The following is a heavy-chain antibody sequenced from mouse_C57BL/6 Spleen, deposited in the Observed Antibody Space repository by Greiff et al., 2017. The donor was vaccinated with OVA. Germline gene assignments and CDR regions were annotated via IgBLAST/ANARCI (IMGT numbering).Heavy chain of an antibody. CDR1: GYTFTDYE. V-gene: IGHV1-15*01. CDR2: IDPETGGT. J-gene: IGHJ3*01. CDR3: TRKGDYDGKFAY. Sequence: VQLQQSGAELVRPGASVTLSCKASGYTFTDYEMHWVKQTPVHGLEWIGAIDPETGGTAYNQKFKGKAILTADKSSSTAYMELRSLTSEDSAVYYCTRKGDYDGKFAYWGQGTLVTVSA. D-gene: IGHD2-4*01.